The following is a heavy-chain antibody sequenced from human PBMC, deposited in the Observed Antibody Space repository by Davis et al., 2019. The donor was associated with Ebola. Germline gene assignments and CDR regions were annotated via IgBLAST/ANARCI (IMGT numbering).Heavy chain of an antibody. CDR1: GASVTSFY. V-gene: IGHV4-59*02. Sequence: PSETLSLTCSVSGASVTSFYWNWIRQSPGKGLEWIGYIDNTGNSNYNPSLKSRVTMSVDTSKKEFSLNLQSVTDADTAMYYCARDGGWSSFDYWGRGTLVTVSS. J-gene: IGHJ4*02. CDR2: IDNTGNS. CDR3: ARDGGWSSFDY. D-gene: IGHD6-19*01.